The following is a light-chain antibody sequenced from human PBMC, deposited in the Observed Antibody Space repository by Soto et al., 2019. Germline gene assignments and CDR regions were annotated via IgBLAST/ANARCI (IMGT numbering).Light chain of an antibody. Sequence: QAVVTQPPSVSGAPGQRVTISCTGSSSDIGAGYDVHWYKQLPGTAPKLLIYGNNNRPSGVPDRFSGSKSGTSASLAISGLQAEDEADYYCQSYDSSLSGDVVFGGGTKVTVL. V-gene: IGLV1-40*01. CDR2: GNN. J-gene: IGLJ2*01. CDR3: QSYDSSLSGDVV. CDR1: SSDIGAGYD.